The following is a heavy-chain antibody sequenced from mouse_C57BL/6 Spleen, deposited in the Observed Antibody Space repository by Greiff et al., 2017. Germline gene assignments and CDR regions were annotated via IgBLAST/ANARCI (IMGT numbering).Heavy chain of an antibody. CDR1: YTFTDYYM. CDR2: YPGSGNTY. Sequence: VQLQESGPELVKPGASVQMSCKASGYTFTDYYMHWVKQKPGKGLEWIGEIYPGSGNTYYNEKFKGKATLTADTSSSTAYMQLSSLTSEDSAVYFCANKVYDGYYNWYFDGWGTGTTVTVSS. CDR3: NKVYDGYYNWYFDG. J-gene: IGHJ1*03. V-gene: IGHV1-83*01. D-gene: IGHD2-3*01.